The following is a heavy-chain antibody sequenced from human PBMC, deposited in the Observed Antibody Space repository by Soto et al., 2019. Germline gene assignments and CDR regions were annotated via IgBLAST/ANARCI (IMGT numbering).Heavy chain of an antibody. CDR1: GESISSGGYY. Sequence: QVQLQESGPGLVKASQTLSLICSVSGESISSGGYYWSWIRHHPGKGLEWIGYIYDSESAYYNPSLRRRVIISLDTSKTHFAMKLSSVTAADTAVYYCARASSSSSAADYWGQGTLITVSS. J-gene: IGHJ4*02. CDR3: ARASSSSSAADY. V-gene: IGHV4-31*03. CDR2: IYDSESA. D-gene: IGHD6-6*01.